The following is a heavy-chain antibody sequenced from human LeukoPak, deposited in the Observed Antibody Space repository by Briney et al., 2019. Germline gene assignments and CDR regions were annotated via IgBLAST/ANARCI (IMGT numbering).Heavy chain of an antibody. D-gene: IGHD1-26*01. CDR1: GFTFSTYA. J-gene: IGHJ6*02. CDR2: ISDSGANK. CDR3: AKDVRVGGGGMDV. V-gene: IGHV3-23*01. Sequence: RGSLRLSCAASGFTFSTYAMNWVRQAPGKGLEWVSLISDSGANKHYEASVKGRFTISRDNSKNTLSLQMNSLRPEDTAVYYCAKDVRVGGGGMDVWGQGTPVTVSS.